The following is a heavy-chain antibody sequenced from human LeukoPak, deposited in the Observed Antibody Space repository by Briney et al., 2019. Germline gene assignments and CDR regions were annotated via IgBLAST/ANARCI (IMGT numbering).Heavy chain of an antibody. V-gene: IGHV3-53*01. D-gene: IGHD5-12*01. CDR3: AREWLRQKSFAFDI. Sequence: PGGSLRLSCAASGFTVSSNYMSWVRQAPGKGLEWVSVIYSGGSTYYADSVKGRFTISRDNSKNTLYLQMNSLRAEDTAVYYCAREWLRQKSFAFDIWGQGTTVIVSS. J-gene: IGHJ3*02. CDR1: GFTVSSNY. CDR2: IYSGGST.